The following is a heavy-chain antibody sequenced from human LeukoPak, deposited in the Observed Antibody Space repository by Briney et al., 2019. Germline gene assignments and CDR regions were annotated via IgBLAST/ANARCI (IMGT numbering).Heavy chain of an antibody. V-gene: IGHV4-61*02. J-gene: IGHJ6*03. CDR3: ARDGPQAAYYYYYYMDV. D-gene: IGHD2-15*01. CDR1: GGSISSGSYY. CDR2: IYTSGST. Sequence: SETLSLTCTVSGGSISSGSYYWSWIRQPAGKGLEWIGRIYTSGSTNYNPSLKSRVTISVDTSKNQFSLKLSSVTAADTAVYYCARDGPQAAYYYYYYMDVWGKGTTVTVSS.